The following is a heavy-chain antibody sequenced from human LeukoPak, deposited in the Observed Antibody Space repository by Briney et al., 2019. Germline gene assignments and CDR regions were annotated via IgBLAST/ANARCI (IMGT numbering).Heavy chain of an antibody. Sequence: ASVKVSCKASGGTFSSYAISWVRQAPGQGLEWMGGIIPIFGTANYAQKFQGRVTITADESTSTAYMELSSLRSEDTAVYYCASFDSRRGSLDYWGQGTLVTVSS. CDR2: IIPIFGTA. J-gene: IGHJ4*02. V-gene: IGHV1-69*13. CDR3: ASFDSRRGSLDY. CDR1: GGTFSSYA. D-gene: IGHD3-22*01.